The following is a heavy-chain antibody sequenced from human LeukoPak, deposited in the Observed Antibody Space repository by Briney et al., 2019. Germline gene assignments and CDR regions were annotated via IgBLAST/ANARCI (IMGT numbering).Heavy chain of an antibody. CDR2: INHSGST. J-gene: IGHJ4*02. V-gene: IGHV4-34*01. Sequence: SETLSLTCAVYGGSFSGYYWSWIRQPPGEGLEWIGEINHSGSTNYNPSLKSRVTISVDTSKNQFSLKLSSVTAADTAVYYCASTYCSSTSCYPRTRRYFDYWGQGTLVTVSS. D-gene: IGHD2-2*01. CDR3: ASTYCSSTSCYPRTRRYFDY. CDR1: GGSFSGYY.